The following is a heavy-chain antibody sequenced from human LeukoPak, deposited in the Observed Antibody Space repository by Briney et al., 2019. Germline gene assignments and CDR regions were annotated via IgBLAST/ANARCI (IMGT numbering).Heavy chain of an antibody. D-gene: IGHD2-15*01. Sequence: ASVKVSCKASGGTFSSYAINWVRQAPGQGLEWMGRIIPIFATTNYAQKLQARVTITTDESTNTAYMELSSLRSEDTAMYYCARESRYCIGDSCYPNAFDVWGQGTMVTISS. CDR1: GGTFSSYA. V-gene: IGHV1-69*05. J-gene: IGHJ3*01. CDR3: ARESRYCIGDSCYPNAFDV. CDR2: IIPIFATT.